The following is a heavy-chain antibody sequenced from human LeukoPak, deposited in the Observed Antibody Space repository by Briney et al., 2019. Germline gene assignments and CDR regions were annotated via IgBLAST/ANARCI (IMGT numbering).Heavy chain of an antibody. V-gene: IGHV4-30-4*02. J-gene: IGHJ6*02. D-gene: IGHD4-17*01. CDR1: GGSISSGDYY. CDR2: IYYSGSS. CDR3: AREDPQTTVPEGLDV. Sequence: SETLSLTCTVSGGSISSGDYYWSWIRQPPGKGLEWIGYIYYSGSSYFSPSLKSRVTISVDTSKNQFSLKLSSVTAADTAVYYCAREDPQTTVPEGLDVWGQGTTVTVSS.